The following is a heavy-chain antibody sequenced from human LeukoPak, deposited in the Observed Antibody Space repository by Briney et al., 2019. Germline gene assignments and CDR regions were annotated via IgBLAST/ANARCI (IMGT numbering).Heavy chain of an antibody. V-gene: IGHV4-38-2*01. CDR3: ARPSYDSSGYEDAFDI. D-gene: IGHD3-22*01. J-gene: IGHJ3*02. CDR2: IYHSGST. Sequence: SWETLSLTCAVSGYSISSGYYGGWIRQPTGKGLEWMGSIYHSGSTYYNPSLKSRVTISVDTSKNQFSLKLSSVTAADTAVYYCARPSYDSSGYEDAFDIWGQGTMVTVSS. CDR1: GYSISSGYY.